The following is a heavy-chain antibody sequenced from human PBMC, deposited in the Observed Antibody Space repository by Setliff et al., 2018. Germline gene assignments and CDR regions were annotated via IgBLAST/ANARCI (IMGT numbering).Heavy chain of an antibody. D-gene: IGHD2-8*01. CDR2: IGAYTGNT. CDR1: GYTFTSYG. CDR3: SRLVHYCTTTTCQRASGAEF. V-gene: IGHV1-18*01. Sequence: ASVKVSCKTSGYTFTSYGISWVRQAPGQGLEWMGWIGAYTGNTNYAQKFQGRVTMTTDTSTSTAYMELRSLRSDDTAVYYCSRLVHYCTTTTCQRASGAEFWGQGTLVTVSS. J-gene: IGHJ4*02.